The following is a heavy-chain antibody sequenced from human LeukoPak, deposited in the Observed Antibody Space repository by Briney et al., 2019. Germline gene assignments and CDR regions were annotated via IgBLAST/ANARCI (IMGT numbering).Heavy chain of an antibody. J-gene: IGHJ4*02. CDR2: FDPEDGET. CDR3: ATDQGGRYFDWSEGYYFDY. D-gene: IGHD3-9*01. V-gene: IGHV1-24*01. Sequence: GASVKVSCKVSGYTLTELFMHWVRQAPGKGLEWMGGFDPEDGETIYAQKFQGRVTMTEDTSTDTAYMELSSLRSEDTAVYYCATDQGGRYFDWSEGYYFDYWGQGTLVTVSS. CDR1: GYTLTELF.